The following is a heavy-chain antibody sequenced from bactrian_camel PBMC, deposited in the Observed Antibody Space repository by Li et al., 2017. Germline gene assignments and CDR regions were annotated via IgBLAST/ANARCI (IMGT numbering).Heavy chain of an antibody. CDR2: YTNSGNS. CDR1: SSKSAC. CDR3: AADPWCTEQYADRRY. V-gene: IGHV3S53*01. D-gene: IGHD1*01. Sequence: HVQLVESGGGSVQAGGTLRLSCTYSSKSACMGWFRQAPGKGREAVAGYTNSGNSYYADSVKGRFAVSQDNDKNTLFLQMTSLKPEDTARYYCAADPWCTEQYADRRYWGQGTQVTVS. J-gene: IGHJ4*01.